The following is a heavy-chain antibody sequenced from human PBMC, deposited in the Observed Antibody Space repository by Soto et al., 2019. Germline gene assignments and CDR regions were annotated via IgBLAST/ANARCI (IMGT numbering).Heavy chain of an antibody. CDR2: INSDGSST. J-gene: IGHJ4*02. V-gene: IGHV3-74*01. CDR1: GFTFSSYW. CDR3: ASGYCSGGSCYWEFDY. D-gene: IGHD2-15*01. Sequence: GGSLRLSCAASGFTFSSYWMHWVRQAPGKGLVWVSRINSDGSSTSYADSVKGRFTISRDNAKNTLYLQMNSLRAEDTAVYYCASGYCSGGSCYWEFDYWGQGTLVTVSS.